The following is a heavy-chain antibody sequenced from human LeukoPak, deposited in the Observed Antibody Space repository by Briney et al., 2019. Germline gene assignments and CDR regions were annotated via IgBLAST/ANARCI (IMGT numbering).Heavy chain of an antibody. J-gene: IGHJ4*02. D-gene: IGHD3-10*01. Sequence: SETLSLTCTVSGGSITGSYWSWLRQPPGKGLEYVGDIYYSGSTNYNPSLKSRVTISVDTSKNQFSLKLTSVTAADTAVYYCATAGPISGRHNYFDSWGQGTLVTVSS. CDR1: GGSITGSY. CDR2: IYYSGST. CDR3: ATAGPISGRHNYFDS. V-gene: IGHV4-59*01.